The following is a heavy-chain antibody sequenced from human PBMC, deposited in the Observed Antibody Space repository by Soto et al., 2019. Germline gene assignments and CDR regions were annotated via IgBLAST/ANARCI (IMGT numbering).Heavy chain of an antibody. J-gene: IGHJ4*02. CDR3: AHIAVAGLAYYFDY. Sequence: QITLKESGPTLVKPTQTVTLTCTFSGFSLSSTRMAVGWLRQPPGKTLEWLALIYWDDENRYSPFLKSMLPISKDTSITLVVLTTSNMAPVDTARYYCAHIAVAGLAYYFDYCGQGTLDTVYS. CDR2: IYWDDEN. V-gene: IGHV2-5*02. CDR1: GFSLSSTRMA. D-gene: IGHD6-19*01.